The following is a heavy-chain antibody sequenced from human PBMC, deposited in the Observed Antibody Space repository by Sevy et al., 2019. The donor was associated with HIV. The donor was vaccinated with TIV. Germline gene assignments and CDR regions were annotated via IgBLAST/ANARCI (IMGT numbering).Heavy chain of an antibody. J-gene: IGHJ6*02. CDR3: ARGPRDYGSQSYYNPPYALEV. CDR2: IKPDGSER. CDR1: GFSLKNYW. Sequence: GGSLRLSCAGSGFSLKNYWVTWVRQAPGKGLESVANIKPDGSERNYVDSVRGRFTISRDNAKNSLYLQMGSLRADDTAVYYCARGPRDYGSQSYYNPPYALEVWGQGPTVTVSS. D-gene: IGHD3-10*01. V-gene: IGHV3-7*03.